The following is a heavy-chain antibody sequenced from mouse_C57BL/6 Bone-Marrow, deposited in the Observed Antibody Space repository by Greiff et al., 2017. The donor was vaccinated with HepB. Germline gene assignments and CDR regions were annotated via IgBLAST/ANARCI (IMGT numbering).Heavy chain of an antibody. Sequence: QVQLQQSGAELAKPGASVKLSCKASGYTFTSYWMHWVKQRPGQGLEWIGYINPSSGYTKYNQKFKDKATLTADKSSSTAYMQLSSLTYEDSAVYCCASSIYFYASIFAYWGQVTLVTVSA. CDR2: INPSSGYT. CDR1: GYTFTSYW. J-gene: IGHJ3*01. D-gene: IGHD1-1*01. CDR3: ASSIYFYASIFAY. V-gene: IGHV1-7*01.